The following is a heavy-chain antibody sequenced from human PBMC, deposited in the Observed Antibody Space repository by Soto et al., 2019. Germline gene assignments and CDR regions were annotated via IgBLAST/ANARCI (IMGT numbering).Heavy chain of an antibody. CDR2: IIPIFGTA. CDR3: ARDHGVTARGYYYYGMDV. CDR1: GGTFSSYA. D-gene: IGHD2-21*02. V-gene: IGHV1-69*13. Sequence: SVKVSCKASGGTFSSYAISWVRQAPGQGLEWMGGIIPIFGTANYAQKFQGRVTITADESTSTAYMELSSLRSEDTAVYYCARDHGVTARGYYYYGMDVWGQGTTGTVSS. J-gene: IGHJ6*02.